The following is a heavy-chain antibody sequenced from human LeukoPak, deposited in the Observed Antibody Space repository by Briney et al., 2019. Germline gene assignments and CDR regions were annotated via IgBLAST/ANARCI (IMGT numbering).Heavy chain of an antibody. V-gene: IGHV1-3*01. Sequence: GASVKVSCKASGYTFTSYAMHWVRQAPGQRLEWMGWINAGNGNTKYSQKFQGRVTIARDTSASTAYMELSSLRSEDTAVYYCARGYCSGGSCIKGGWFDPWGQGTLVTVSS. CDR2: INAGNGNT. J-gene: IGHJ5*02. D-gene: IGHD2-15*01. CDR1: GYTFTSYA. CDR3: ARGYCSGGSCIKGGWFDP.